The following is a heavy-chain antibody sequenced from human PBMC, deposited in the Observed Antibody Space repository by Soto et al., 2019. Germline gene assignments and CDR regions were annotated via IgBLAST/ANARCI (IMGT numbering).Heavy chain of an antibody. Sequence: EVQLVESGGGLVQPGGSLRLSCAGSDFTFSSYWMSWVRQVPGKGLERVANINQGGSGKYHGYPVKGRFTISRDNAKKTLYLQMNSLGAEDSALYYCARDLDGDYWFDPWGQGTLVTVSS. CDR1: DFTFSSYW. CDR2: INQGGSGK. J-gene: IGHJ5*02. V-gene: IGHV3-7*05. D-gene: IGHD4-17*01. CDR3: ARDLDGDYWFDP.